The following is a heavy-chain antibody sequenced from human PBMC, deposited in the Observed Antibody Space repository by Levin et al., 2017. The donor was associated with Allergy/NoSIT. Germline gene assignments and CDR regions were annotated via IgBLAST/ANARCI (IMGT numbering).Heavy chain of an antibody. CDR3: APQYSGCDHFDY. CDR2: ISNGGHST. V-gene: IGHV3-23*01. CDR1: GFDFSISA. Sequence: GGSLRLSCAASGFDFSISAMAWVRQAPGEGLEWVSTISNGGHSTYYADSVRGRFTISRDNSKRTIYLQMSSLRDGDTAFYFCAPQYSGCDHFDYWGQGALVAVSS. D-gene: IGHD5-12*01. J-gene: IGHJ4*02.